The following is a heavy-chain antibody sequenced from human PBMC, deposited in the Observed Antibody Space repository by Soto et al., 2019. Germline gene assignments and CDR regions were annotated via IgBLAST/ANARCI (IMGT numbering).Heavy chain of an antibody. J-gene: IGHJ5*02. V-gene: IGHV1-18*01. CDR2: INTYTGKT. CDR1: GYTFTNYG. Sequence: GASVKVSCKASGYTFTNYGISWVRQAPGQGLEWMGWINTYTGKTDYAKNFQGRVTMTRDTSTSTVYMELTTLRSDDTAVFYCARDTERRAWLDPWGQGTLVT. D-gene: IGHD1-1*01. CDR3: ARDTERRAWLDP.